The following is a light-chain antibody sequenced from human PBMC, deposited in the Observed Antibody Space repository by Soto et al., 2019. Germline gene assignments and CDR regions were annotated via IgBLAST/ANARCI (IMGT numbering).Light chain of an antibody. CDR3: LLYNSGARV. Sequence: QAVVTQEPSLTVSPGGAVTLTCGSSTGAVTSGHYPYWIQQKTGQAPRTLIYDISDKHSWTPARFSGSLLGGKAALTLSGGQPGDEAEYYCLLYNSGARVFGGGTKVTVL. CDR1: TGAVTSGHY. J-gene: IGLJ3*02. CDR2: DIS. V-gene: IGLV7-46*01.